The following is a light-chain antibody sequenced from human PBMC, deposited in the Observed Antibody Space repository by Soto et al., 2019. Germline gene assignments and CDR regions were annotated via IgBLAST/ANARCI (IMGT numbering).Light chain of an antibody. CDR1: QPVNSGY. Sequence: IVLTQSPGTLSLSPGEGATLSCRASQPVNSGYLAWYQQKPGQAPRLLMYAVSTRDTGIPDRFSGSGAGTDFTLTISRLEPGDFAVYYCQVYGSSPKTFGQGTKVEFK. CDR3: QVYGSSPKT. V-gene: IGKV3-20*01. J-gene: IGKJ1*01. CDR2: AVS.